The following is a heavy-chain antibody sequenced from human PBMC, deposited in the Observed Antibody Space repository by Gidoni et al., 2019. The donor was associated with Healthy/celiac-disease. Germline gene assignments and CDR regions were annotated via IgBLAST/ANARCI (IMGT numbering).Heavy chain of an antibody. D-gene: IGHD6-19*01. CDR2: ISYDGTNT. Sequence: QVQLVESGGGVVQPGRSLRLSCAASGCTFSSYAMHWVRQAPGKELEGGAVISYDGTNTYYADSVKGRFTISRDNSKNTLYLQMNSLRAEDTAVYYCARDLAEGGMDVWGQGTTVTVSS. J-gene: IGHJ6*02. V-gene: IGHV3-30*04. CDR1: GCTFSSYA. CDR3: ARDLAEGGMDV.